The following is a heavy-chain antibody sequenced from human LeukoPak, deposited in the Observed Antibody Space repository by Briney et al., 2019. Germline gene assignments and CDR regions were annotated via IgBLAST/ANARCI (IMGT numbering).Heavy chain of an antibody. CDR1: GFTFTSSA. V-gene: IGHV1-58*02. J-gene: IGHJ3*02. Sequence: GTSVKVSCKASGFTFTSSAMQWVRQARGQRLEWIGWIVVGSGNTNYAQKFQERVTITRDMSTSTAYMELSSLRSEDTAVYYCARGLTYYYDSRAYNAFDIWGQGTMVTVSS. D-gene: IGHD3-22*01. CDR2: IVVGSGNT. CDR3: ARGLTYYYDSRAYNAFDI.